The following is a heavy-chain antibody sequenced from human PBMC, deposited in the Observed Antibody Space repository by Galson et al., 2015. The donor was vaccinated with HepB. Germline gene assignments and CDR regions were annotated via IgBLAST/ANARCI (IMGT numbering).Heavy chain of an antibody. D-gene: IGHD4-17*01. CDR1: GYTFTSYG. J-gene: IGHJ4*02. Sequence: SVKVSCKASGYTFTSYGISWVRQAPGQGLEWMGWISAYNGNTNYAQKLQGRVTMTTDTSTSTAYMELRSLRSDDTAVYYCARDYGYGDYSRYFDYWGQGTLVTVSS. V-gene: IGHV1-18*01. CDR2: ISAYNGNT. CDR3: ARDYGYGDYSRYFDY.